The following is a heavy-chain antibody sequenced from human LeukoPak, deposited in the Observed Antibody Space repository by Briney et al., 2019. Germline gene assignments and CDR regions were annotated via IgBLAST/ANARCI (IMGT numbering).Heavy chain of an antibody. J-gene: IGHJ6*03. CDR1: GFTFSSYA. Sequence: GGFLRLSCAASGFTFSSYAMSWVRQAPGKGLEWVSAISGSGGSTYYADSVKGRFTISRDNSKNTLYLQMNSLRAEDTAVYYCARLQLVYMDVWGKGTTVTVSS. CDR3: ARLQLVYMDV. D-gene: IGHD6-13*01. V-gene: IGHV3-23*01. CDR2: ISGSGGST.